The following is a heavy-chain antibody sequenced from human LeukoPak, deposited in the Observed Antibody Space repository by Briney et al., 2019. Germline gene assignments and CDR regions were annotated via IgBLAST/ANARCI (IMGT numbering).Heavy chain of an antibody. CDR3: AKDHPYGY. D-gene: IGHD4-17*01. V-gene: IGHV3-30*02. CDR2: IRFDGSDK. J-gene: IGHJ4*02. CDR1: GFTFSSHG. Sequence: GGSLRLSCAASGFTFSSHGMHWVRQAPGKGLEWVSFIRFDGSDKYYADSVKGRFTISRDNSKNTLYLQMNSLRAEDTAVYYCAKDHPYGYWGQGTLVTVSS.